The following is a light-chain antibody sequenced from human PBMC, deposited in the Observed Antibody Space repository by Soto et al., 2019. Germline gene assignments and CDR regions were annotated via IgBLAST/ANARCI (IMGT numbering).Light chain of an antibody. V-gene: IGKV1-5*01. Sequence: DIQMIQSPSTLSASVGDRVTITCRASQSISSWLAWYQQKPGKAPKLLIYDASSLESGVPSRFSGSGSGTEFTLTISSLQPDDFATYYCQQYNSYSWTFGQGTNVEIK. CDR1: QSISSW. CDR2: DAS. CDR3: QQYNSYSWT. J-gene: IGKJ1*01.